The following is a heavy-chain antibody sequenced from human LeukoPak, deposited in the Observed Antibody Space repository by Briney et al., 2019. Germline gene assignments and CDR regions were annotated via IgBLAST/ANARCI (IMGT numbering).Heavy chain of an antibody. CDR3: ARDAAVVAASGIFDY. Sequence: GGSLRLSCAASGFTFSSYAMHWVRQAPGKGLEWVAVISYDGSNKYYADSVKGRFTISRDSSKNTLYLQMNSLRAEDTAVYYCARDAAVVAASGIFDYWGREPWSPSPQ. CDR1: GFTFSSYA. D-gene: IGHD2-15*01. V-gene: IGHV3-30*04. CDR2: ISYDGSNK. J-gene: IGHJ4*02.